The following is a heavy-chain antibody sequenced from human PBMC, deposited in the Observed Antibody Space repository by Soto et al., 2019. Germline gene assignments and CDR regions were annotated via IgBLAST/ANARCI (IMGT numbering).Heavy chain of an antibody. D-gene: IGHD5-18*01. V-gene: IGHV3-11*01. CDR2: ISSSGSNI. J-gene: IGHJ5*02. Sequence: PGGSLRLSCAASGFTFSDYCMSWIRQAPGKGLEWVSYISSSGSNIYYADSVKGRFTISRDNAKNSLYLQMNSLRAEDTAVYYCARDIVDTAMVWFDPWGQGTLVTVSS. CDR1: GFTFSDYC. CDR3: ARDIVDTAMVWFDP.